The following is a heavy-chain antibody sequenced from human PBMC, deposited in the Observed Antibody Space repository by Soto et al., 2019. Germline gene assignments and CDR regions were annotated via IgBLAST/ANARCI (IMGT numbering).Heavy chain of an antibody. Sequence: SVKVSCKASGYTFTSYGISWVRQAPVQGLEWMGWISAYNGNTNYAQKLQGRVTMTTDTSTSTAYMELRSLRSDDTAVYYCAREGALRYFDWLALYYYGMDVWGQGTTVTVSS. CDR3: AREGALRYFDWLALYYYGMDV. V-gene: IGHV1-18*01. D-gene: IGHD3-9*01. J-gene: IGHJ6*02. CDR2: ISAYNGNT. CDR1: GYTFTSYG.